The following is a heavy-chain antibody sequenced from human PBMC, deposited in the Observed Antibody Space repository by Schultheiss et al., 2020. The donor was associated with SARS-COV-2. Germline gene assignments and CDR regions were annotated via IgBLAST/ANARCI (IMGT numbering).Heavy chain of an antibody. CDR1: GFTFSSYA. V-gene: IGHV3-23*01. CDR3: AKEAMIVVVNRYFDL. CDR2: ISSGGGST. Sequence: GGSLRLSCAASGFTFSSYAMSWVRQAPGKGLEWVSAISSGGGSTYYPDSVKGRFTISRDNSKNTLYLQMNSLRAEDTAVYYCAKEAMIVVVNRYFDLWGRGTLVTVSS. D-gene: IGHD3-22*01. J-gene: IGHJ2*01.